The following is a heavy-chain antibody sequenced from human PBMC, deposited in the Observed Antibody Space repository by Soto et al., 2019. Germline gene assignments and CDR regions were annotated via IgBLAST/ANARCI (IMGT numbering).Heavy chain of an antibody. CDR2: IFSSGST. V-gene: IGHV4-4*07. CDR3: AREGSYSAYNFAHGIQLWSFDF. J-gene: IGHJ4*02. Sequence: SETLSLTCTVSGGSINTFYWSWVRQPAGKGLECIGRIFSSGSTSFNPSLESRVAMSVDTSKNHFSLNLSSVTAADMAVYYCAREGSYSAYNFAHGIQLWSFDFWGQGALVTVSS. CDR1: GGSINTFY. D-gene: IGHD5-12*01.